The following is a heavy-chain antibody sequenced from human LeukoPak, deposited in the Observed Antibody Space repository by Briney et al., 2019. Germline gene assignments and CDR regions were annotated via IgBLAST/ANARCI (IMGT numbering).Heavy chain of an antibody. CDR3: ATGRVTATPGDAFDI. J-gene: IGHJ3*02. D-gene: IGHD2-21*02. CDR1: GYSFTSYW. Sequence: GESLKISCKGSGYSFTSYWIGWVRQMPGKGLEWMGIIYPGDSDTRYGPSFQGQVTISADKSISTAYLQWSSLKASGTAMYYCATGRVTATPGDAFDIWGQGTMVTVSS. V-gene: IGHV5-51*01. CDR2: IYPGDSDT.